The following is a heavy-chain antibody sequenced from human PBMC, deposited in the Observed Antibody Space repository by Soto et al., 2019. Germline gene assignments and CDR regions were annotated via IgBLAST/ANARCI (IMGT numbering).Heavy chain of an antibody. J-gene: IGHJ4*02. V-gene: IGHV1-24*01. CDR2: FDPEDGET. CDR3: ATAFYDSSGYYLKTPFDY. Sequence: ASVKVSCKVSGYTLTELSMHWVRQAPGKGLEWMGGFDPEDGETIYAQKFQGRVTMTEDTSTDTAYMELSSLRSEDTAVYYCATAFYDSSGYYLKTPFDYWGKGTLVTVSS. CDR1: GYTLTELS. D-gene: IGHD3-22*01.